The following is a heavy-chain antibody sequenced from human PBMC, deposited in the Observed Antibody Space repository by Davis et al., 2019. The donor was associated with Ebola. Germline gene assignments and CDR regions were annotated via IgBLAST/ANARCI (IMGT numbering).Heavy chain of an antibody. CDR3: AKGSLYGSRSITAGVDV. CDR1: GFTFSSYT. V-gene: IGHV3-23*01. D-gene: IGHD4-17*01. CDR2: ISGSADAT. J-gene: IGHJ6*02. Sequence: PGGSLRPSCAASGFTFSSYTMHWVRQAPGKGLVWVSRISGSADATYYADSVQGRSTVSRDNSKNILYLQMNSLRAEDTAIYYCAKGSLYGSRSITAGVDVWGQGTTVTVSS.